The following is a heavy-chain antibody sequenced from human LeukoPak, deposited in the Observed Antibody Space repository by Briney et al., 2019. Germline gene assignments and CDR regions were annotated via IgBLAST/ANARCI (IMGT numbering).Heavy chain of an antibody. V-gene: IGHV3-48*03. D-gene: IGHD3-22*01. CDR1: GITFSSYE. CDR2: ISSGGSNM. J-gene: IGHJ4*02. Sequence: GGSLRLSCAASGITFSSYEMNWVRQAPGKGLEWVSYISSGGSNMYYADSVKGRFTISRDNAKNSLYLQMDSLRAEDTAVYYCARDKLRGYYDSSGYRPYYFDSWGQGTLVTVSS. CDR3: ARDKLRGYYDSSGYRPYYFDS.